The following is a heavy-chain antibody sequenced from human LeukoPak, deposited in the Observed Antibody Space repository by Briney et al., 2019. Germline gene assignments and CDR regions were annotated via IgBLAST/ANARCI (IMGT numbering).Heavy chain of an antibody. CDR1: GFTFSSYS. D-gene: IGHD3-22*01. Sequence: GGSLRLSCAASGFTFSSYSMSWVRQAPGKGLEWVSYISTSSSYIYYADSVKGRFTISRDNSKNTLYLQMNSLRAEDTAVYYCAKATRYYYDSSGYLDYWGQGTLVTVSS. V-gene: IGHV3-21*01. CDR3: AKATRYYYDSSGYLDY. CDR2: ISTSSSYI. J-gene: IGHJ4*02.